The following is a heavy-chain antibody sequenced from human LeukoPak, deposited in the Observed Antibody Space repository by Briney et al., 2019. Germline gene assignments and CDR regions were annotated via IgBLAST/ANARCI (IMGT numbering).Heavy chain of an antibody. Sequence: SVKVSCKASGGTFSSYAVSWVRQAPGQGLEWMGGIIPIFGTANYAQKFQGRVTITADKSTSTAYMELSSLRSEDTAVYYCVKSRDGYSSFDYWGQGTLVTVSS. V-gene: IGHV1-69*06. CDR1: GGTFSSYA. D-gene: IGHD5-24*01. CDR3: VKSRDGYSSFDY. CDR2: IIPIFGTA. J-gene: IGHJ4*02.